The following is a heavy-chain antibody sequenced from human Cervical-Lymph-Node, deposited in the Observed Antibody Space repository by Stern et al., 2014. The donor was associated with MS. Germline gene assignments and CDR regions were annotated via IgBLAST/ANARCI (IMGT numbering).Heavy chain of an antibody. CDR3: ASAYSSSHYYFDY. J-gene: IGHJ4*02. CDR1: GFSFSRYA. V-gene: IGHV3-33*01. Sequence: MQLVESGGGVVQPGRSLRLSCAASGFSFSRYAMHWVRQAPGKGLEWVALIWYDGSNPYYADSGTGRFTISRDNFKNTLYLQMNSLRAEDTAVYYCASAYSSSHYYFDYWGQGTLVTVSS. CDR2: IWYDGSNP. D-gene: IGHD6-13*01.